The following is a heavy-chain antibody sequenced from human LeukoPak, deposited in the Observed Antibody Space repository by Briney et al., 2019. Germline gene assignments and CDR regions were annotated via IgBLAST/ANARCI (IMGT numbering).Heavy chain of an antibody. D-gene: IGHD3-3*02. CDR3: ARRGRSIYASIDY. V-gene: IGHV4-38-2*02. J-gene: IGHJ4*02. CDR1: GFSISHGYC. CDR2: NYHSGST. Sequence: SETLSLTCTVSGFSISHGYCWGWGRPSPRKGRGWIGSNYHSGSTDYNPSLKSRVTMSVDTSKNQFSLKLNSVTAADTAVYYCARRGRSIYASIDYWGQGTLVTVSS.